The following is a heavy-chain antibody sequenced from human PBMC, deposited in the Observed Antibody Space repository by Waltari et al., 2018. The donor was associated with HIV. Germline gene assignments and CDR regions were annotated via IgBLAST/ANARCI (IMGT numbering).Heavy chain of an antibody. J-gene: IGHJ4*02. V-gene: IGHV3-30*18. CDR2: ISYDGSNK. CDR3: AKDKPSGVWTTGHYFDY. CDR1: GFTFSSYG. D-gene: IGHD4-17*01. Sequence: QVQLVESGGGVVQPGRSLRLSCAASGFTFSSYGMHWVRQAPGKGLEWVALISYDGSNKYYADSVKGRFTISRDNSKNTLYLQMNSLRAEDTAVYYCAKDKPSGVWTTGHYFDYWGQGTLVTVSS.